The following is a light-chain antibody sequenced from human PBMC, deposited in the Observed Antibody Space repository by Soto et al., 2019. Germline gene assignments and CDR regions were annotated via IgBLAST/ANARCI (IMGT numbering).Light chain of an antibody. J-gene: IGLJ1*01. V-gene: IGLV2-14*01. Sequence: QLVLTQPASVSGSPGQSITISCTGTSSDVGTYNYVSWHQLHPGKAPKLMVYEVSNRPSGVSNRFSGSKSGNTASLTISGLPAEDEADYYCSSYTSSSTYVFGTGTKLTVL. CDR3: SSYTSSSTYV. CDR2: EVS. CDR1: SSDVGTYNY.